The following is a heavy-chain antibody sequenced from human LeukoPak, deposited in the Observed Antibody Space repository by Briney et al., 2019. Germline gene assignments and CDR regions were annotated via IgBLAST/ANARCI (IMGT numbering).Heavy chain of an antibody. Sequence: SETLSLTCTVSGGSISSYYWSWIRQPPGKGLEWIGYIYYSGSTNYNPSLKSRVTISVDTSKNQFSLKLSSVTAADTAVYYCASGGYGDRFIAGPNWFDPWGQGTLVTVSS. V-gene: IGHV4-59*01. D-gene: IGHD4-17*01. J-gene: IGHJ5*02. CDR1: GGSISSYY. CDR2: IYYSGST. CDR3: ASGGYGDRFIAGPNWFDP.